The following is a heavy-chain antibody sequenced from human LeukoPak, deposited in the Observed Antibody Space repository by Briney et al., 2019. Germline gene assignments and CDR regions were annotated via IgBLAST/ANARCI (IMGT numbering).Heavy chain of an antibody. J-gene: IGHJ4*02. D-gene: IGHD3-10*01. CDR1: GASLSRGGYY. Sequence: SQTHSLAYTLSGASLSRGGYYWSWIRQPPGKGLEWIGSIYYSGSTYYNPSLKSRVIISVDTSNNQFSLKLSSVIAADTAVYYCARVIRGDRAGFRFGESLRYCFHYWGQGTLVTVSS. V-gene: IGHV4-30-4*01. CDR2: IYYSGST. CDR3: ARVIRGDRAGFRFGESLRYCFHY.